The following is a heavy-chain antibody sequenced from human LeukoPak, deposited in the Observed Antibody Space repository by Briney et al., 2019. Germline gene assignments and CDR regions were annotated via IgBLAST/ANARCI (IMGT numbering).Heavy chain of an antibody. Sequence: GASVKVSCKASGYTFTSYYMHWVRQAPGQGLEWMGIINPSGGSTSYAQKFQGRVTMTRDTSTSTVYMELSSLRSDDTAVYYCARDNYYGSGSPLLDYWGQGTLVTVSS. CDR3: ARDNYYGSGSPLLDY. D-gene: IGHD3-10*01. J-gene: IGHJ4*02. CDR1: GYTFTSYY. CDR2: INPSGGST. V-gene: IGHV1-46*01.